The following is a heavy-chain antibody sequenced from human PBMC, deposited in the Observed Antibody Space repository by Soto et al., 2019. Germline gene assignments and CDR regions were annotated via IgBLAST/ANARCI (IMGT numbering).Heavy chain of an antibody. J-gene: IGHJ4*02. CDR1: VYTFSNYG. CDR2: LSAYNANT. D-gene: IGHD1-26*01. CDR3: VKSGGEAELLILDY. V-gene: IGHV1-18*04. Sequence: QVQLVQSGVELKKPGASVRVSCQASVYTFSNYGITWVRQAPGKGLEWVGWLSAYNANTKYAPKLQGRVTMTTDTSTNTVYMELRNLRSDDTAVYYCVKSGGEAELLILDYWGQGTRVTVSS.